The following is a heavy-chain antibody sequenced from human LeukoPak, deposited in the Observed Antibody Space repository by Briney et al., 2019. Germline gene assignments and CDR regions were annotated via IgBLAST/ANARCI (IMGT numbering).Heavy chain of an antibody. Sequence: GGSLRLSCAASGFTFRDYYMTWIRQAPGKGLEWISYISRSGDTLYYADSVEGRFTISRDNAKNSLYLQMNSLRAEDTAVYCCAREVVIFPDYYYYGMDVWGQGTTVTVSS. V-gene: IGHV3-11*01. CDR3: AREVVIFPDYYYYGMDV. J-gene: IGHJ6*02. CDR1: GFTFRDYY. CDR2: ISRSGDTL. D-gene: IGHD3-9*01.